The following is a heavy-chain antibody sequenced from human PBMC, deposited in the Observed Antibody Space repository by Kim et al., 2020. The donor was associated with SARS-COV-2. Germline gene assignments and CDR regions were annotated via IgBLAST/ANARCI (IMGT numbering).Heavy chain of an antibody. J-gene: IGHJ6*03. D-gene: IGHD2-8*01. CDR2: ISGFDLNT. CDR3: ARDQAGVLAGDYYLDV. CDR1: GYTFTYYG. V-gene: IGHV1-18*01. Sequence: ASVKVSCKTSGYTFTYYGISWVRQAPGQGLEWLGWISGFDLNTKSAQKVQGRLTLTADTSTSTAHLELLNLTPDDTAVYYCARDQAGVLAGDYYLDVWGK.